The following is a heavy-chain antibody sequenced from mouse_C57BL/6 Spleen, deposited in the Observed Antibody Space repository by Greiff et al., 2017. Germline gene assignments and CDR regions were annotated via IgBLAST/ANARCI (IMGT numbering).Heavy chain of an antibody. CDR2: IHPNSGST. D-gene: IGHD2-4*01. CDR1: GYTFTSYW. V-gene: IGHV1-64*01. Sequence: FQLQQPGAELVKPGASVKLSCKASGYTFTSYWMHWVKQRPGQGLEWIGMIHPNSGSTNYNEKFKSKATLTVDKSSSTAYMQLSSLTSEDSAVYYCATNDYAWYFDVWGTGTTVTVSS. J-gene: IGHJ1*03. CDR3: ATNDYAWYFDV.